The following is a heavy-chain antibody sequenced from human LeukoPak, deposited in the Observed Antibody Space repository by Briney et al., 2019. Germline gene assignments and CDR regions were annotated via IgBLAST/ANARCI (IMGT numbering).Heavy chain of an antibody. D-gene: IGHD3-9*01. J-gene: IGHJ4*02. CDR1: GFTFDDYA. CDR3: ARFILTGYYFDY. Sequence: GRSLRLSCAASGFTFDDYAMHWVRQAPGKGLEWVSGISWNSGSIGYADSVKGRFTISRDNAKNSLYLQMNSLRAEDTAVYYCARFILTGYYFDYWGQGTLVTVSS. CDR2: ISWNSGSI. V-gene: IGHV3-9*01.